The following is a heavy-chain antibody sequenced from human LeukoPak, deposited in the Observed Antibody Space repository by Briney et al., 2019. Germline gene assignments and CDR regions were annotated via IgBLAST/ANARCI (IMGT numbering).Heavy chain of an antibody. D-gene: IGHD2-8*02. J-gene: IGHJ3*02. V-gene: IGHV3-30*02. CDR3: ARDFGGVI. Sequence: GGSLRLSCAASQFTFSDYGMHWVRQAPGKGLEWVAFIRYDGSNKYYADSVKGRFTISRDNAKNSLYLQMNSLRAEDTAVYYCARDFGGVIWGQGTMVTVSS. CDR1: QFTFSDYG. CDR2: IRYDGSNK.